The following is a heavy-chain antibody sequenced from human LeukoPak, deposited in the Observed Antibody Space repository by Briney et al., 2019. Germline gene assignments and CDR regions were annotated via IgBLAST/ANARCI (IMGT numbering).Heavy chain of an antibody. CDR3: ARRSKGGRLRLGELPYYFDY. CDR1: GGSISSYY. CDR2: IYYSGST. J-gene: IGHJ4*02. V-gene: IGHV4-59*08. Sequence: SETLSLTCTVSGGSISSYYWSWIRQPPGKGLEWIGYIYYSGSTNYNPSLKSRVTISVDTSKNQFSLKLSSVTAADTAVYYCARRSKGGRLRLGELPYYFDYWGQGTLVTVSS. D-gene: IGHD3-16*02.